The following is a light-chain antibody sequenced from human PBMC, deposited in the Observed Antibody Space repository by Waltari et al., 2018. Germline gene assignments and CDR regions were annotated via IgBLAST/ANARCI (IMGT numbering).Light chain of an antibody. CDR3: QQRNKWPPHT. J-gene: IGKJ2*01. Sequence: EIVLTQSPATLSLSPGERATLSCRTSQSVGGYLAWYQQKPGPAPRLLIFDASNRATGIPARFSGSGSGTDFTLTISSLEAEDFAIYYCQQRNKWPPHTFGQGTKLEIK. CDR2: DAS. CDR1: QSVGGY. V-gene: IGKV3-11*01.